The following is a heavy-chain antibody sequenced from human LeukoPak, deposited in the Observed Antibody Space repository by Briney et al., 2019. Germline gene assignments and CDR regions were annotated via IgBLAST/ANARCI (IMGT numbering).Heavy chain of an antibody. D-gene: IGHD3-10*01. Sequence: PGGSLRLSCAASGFTFSSYSMNWVRQAPGKGLEWVSYISSSSTIYYADSVKGRFTISTDNAKNSLFLQMNSPRVEDTAVYYCARDRGYYYGSGSYGVLEYYFDYWGQGTLVTVSS. V-gene: IGHV3-48*01. CDR1: GFTFSSYS. CDR2: ISSSSTI. CDR3: ARDRGYYYGSGSYGVLEYYFDY. J-gene: IGHJ4*02.